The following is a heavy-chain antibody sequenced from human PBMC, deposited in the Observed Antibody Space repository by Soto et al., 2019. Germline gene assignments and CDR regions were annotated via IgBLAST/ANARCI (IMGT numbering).Heavy chain of an antibody. V-gene: IGHV3-11*06. CDR3: ARDKGYCGGDCYPDAFDI. J-gene: IGHJ3*02. Sequence: QVQLVESGGGLAKPGGSLRLSFAASGFTFSDYYMSWIRQAPGKGLEGVSYISSSSSYTNYADSVKGRFTISRDNAKNSLYLQMNSLRAEDTAVYYCARDKGYCGGDCYPDAFDIWGQGTMVTVSS. CDR2: ISSSSSYT. D-gene: IGHD2-21*02. CDR1: GFTFSDYY.